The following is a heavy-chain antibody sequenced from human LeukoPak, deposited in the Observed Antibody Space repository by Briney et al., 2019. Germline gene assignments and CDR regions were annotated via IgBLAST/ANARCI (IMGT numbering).Heavy chain of an antibody. V-gene: IGHV3-20*04. CDR2: FNWNGGST. Sequence: GGSLRLSCAASGFTFDDYGMSWVRQAPGKGLELVSGFNWNGGSTGYADSVKGRFTISRDNAKNSLYLRMNSLRAEDTAFYYCARGYGDYDFFFNYWGQGTLVTVSS. CDR1: GFTFDDYG. J-gene: IGHJ4*02. D-gene: IGHD4-17*01. CDR3: ARGYGDYDFFFNY.